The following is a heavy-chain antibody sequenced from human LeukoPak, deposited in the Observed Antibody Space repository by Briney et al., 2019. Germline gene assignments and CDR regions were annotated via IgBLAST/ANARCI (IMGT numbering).Heavy chain of an antibody. V-gene: IGHV3-30-3*01. CDR2: ISYDGSNK. D-gene: IGHD6-13*01. J-gene: IGHJ5*02. Sequence: GGSLRLSCAASGFTFSSYAMHWVRQAPGKGLEWVAVISYDGSNKYYADSVKGRFTISRDNSKNTLYLQMNSLRAEDTAVYYCAKAVHSSSWGNWFDPWGQGTLVTVSS. CDR1: GFTFSSYA. CDR3: AKAVHSSSWGNWFDP.